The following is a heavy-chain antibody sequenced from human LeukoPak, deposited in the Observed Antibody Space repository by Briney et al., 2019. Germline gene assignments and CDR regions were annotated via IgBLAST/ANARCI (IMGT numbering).Heavy chain of an antibody. V-gene: IGHV4-39*07. CDR3: ARVDRYDFYFGY. Sequence: SETLSLTCTVSGVSISSSGYYWAWIRQPPGKGLEWVGSLEYGGSTYYRPSLKSRVTISVDTSKNQFSLKLSSVTAADTAVYYCARVDRYDFYFGYWGQGTLVTVSS. D-gene: IGHD5-12*01. CDR1: GVSISSSGYY. CDR2: LEYGGST. J-gene: IGHJ4*02.